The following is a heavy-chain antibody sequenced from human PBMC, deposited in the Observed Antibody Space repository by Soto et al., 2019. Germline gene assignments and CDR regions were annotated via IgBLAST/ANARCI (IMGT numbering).Heavy chain of an antibody. V-gene: IGHV4-31*03. Sequence: QVQLQESGPGLVKPSRTLSLTCTVSGGSISSGGYYWSWIRQHPGKGLEWIGYIYYSGSTYYNPSLKSRVTISVDTSKNQFSLKLSSVTAADTAVYYCARGTYGDYGLGIDYWGQGTLVTVSS. CDR3: ARGTYGDYGLGIDY. J-gene: IGHJ4*02. CDR2: IYYSGST. CDR1: GGSISSGGYY. D-gene: IGHD4-17*01.